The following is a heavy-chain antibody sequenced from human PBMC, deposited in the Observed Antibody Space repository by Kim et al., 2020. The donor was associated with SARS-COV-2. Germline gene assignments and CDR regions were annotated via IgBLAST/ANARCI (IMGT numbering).Heavy chain of an antibody. CDR1: GFTFSSYD. CDR2: IGTAGDT. V-gene: IGHV3-13*04. D-gene: IGHD2-21*02. CDR3: ARASSYCGGDCYGTFDI. Sequence: GGSLRHSCAASGFTFSSYDMHWVRQATGKGLEWFSAIGTAGDTYYPGSVKGRFTISRENAKNSLYLQMNSLRAGDTAVYYCARASSYCGGDCYGTFDIWGQGTMVTVSS. J-gene: IGHJ3*02.